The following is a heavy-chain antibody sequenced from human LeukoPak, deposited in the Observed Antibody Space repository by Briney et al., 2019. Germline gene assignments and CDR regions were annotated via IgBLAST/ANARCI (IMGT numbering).Heavy chain of an antibody. D-gene: IGHD6-13*01. V-gene: IGHV3-33*01. Sequence: GGSLRLSCAASGFTLSSYGMHWVRQAPGKGLEWVAVIWYDGSNKYYADSVKGRFTISRDNSKNTLYLQMNSLRAEDTAVYYCARGFLGYSSSWYGYWGQGTLVTVSS. CDR3: ARGFLGYSSSWYGY. CDR2: IWYDGSNK. J-gene: IGHJ4*02. CDR1: GFTLSSYG.